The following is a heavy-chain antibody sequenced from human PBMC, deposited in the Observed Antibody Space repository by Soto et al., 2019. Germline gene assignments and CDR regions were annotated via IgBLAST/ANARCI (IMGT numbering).Heavy chain of an antibody. CDR3: ARAYCRGGSCYSGDLFDY. Sequence: EVQLVESGGGLVKPGGSLRLSCAASGFTFSSYSMNWVRQAPGKGLEWVSSISSSSSYIYYADSLKGRFTISRDNAKNSLYLQVNSLRAKDTAVYYCARAYCRGGSCYSGDLFDYWGQGTLVTVSS. J-gene: IGHJ4*02. D-gene: IGHD2-15*01. CDR1: GFTFSSYS. CDR2: ISSSSSYI. V-gene: IGHV3-21*01.